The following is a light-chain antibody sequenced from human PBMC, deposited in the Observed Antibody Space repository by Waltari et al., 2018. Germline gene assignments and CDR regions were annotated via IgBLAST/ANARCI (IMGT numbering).Light chain of an antibody. CDR1: QSVLYSANNKNY. J-gene: IGKJ2*01. V-gene: IGKV4-1*01. CDR3: QQYYTTPYT. Sequence: DIVMTQSPDSLAMSLGERATIHCKSSQSVLYSANNKNYLAWYQQKPGQPPTLLIYWASTRESGVPDRFSGSGSGTDFTLTISSLQAEDVAVYYCQQYYTTPYTFGQGTKLEIK. CDR2: WAS.